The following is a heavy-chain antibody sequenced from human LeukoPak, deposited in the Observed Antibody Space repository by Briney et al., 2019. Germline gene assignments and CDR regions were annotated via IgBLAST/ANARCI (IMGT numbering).Heavy chain of an antibody. Sequence: GGSLRLSCAASGFTFSSFWMHCVRQAPGKGLVWVSRINIDGSGTTYADSVKGRFTISRDNAKNTLYLQMNSLRVEDTAVYYCARVRPGYYYMDVWGKGTTVTVSS. D-gene: IGHD7-27*01. J-gene: IGHJ6*03. V-gene: IGHV3-74*01. CDR3: ARVRPGYYYMDV. CDR2: INIDGSGT. CDR1: GFTFSSFW.